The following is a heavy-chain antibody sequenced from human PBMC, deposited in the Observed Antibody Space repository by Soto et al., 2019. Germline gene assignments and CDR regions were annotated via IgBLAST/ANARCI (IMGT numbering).Heavy chain of an antibody. CDR1: ANTFINNY. J-gene: IGHJ4*02. CDR3: ARVYGLVQYDDFWSGYYDY. V-gene: IGHV1-46*01. D-gene: IGHD3-3*01. CDR2: FNPRGGTT. Sequence: QVQLLQSGAEVKKPGASVRISCKSSANTFINNYINWVRQAPGQGLEWLGVFNPRGGTTRYAQKFQGRVTMTGDTSTRTVFIELSNLKSEDTAVYYCARVYGLVQYDDFWSGYYDYWGQGTLVIVSS.